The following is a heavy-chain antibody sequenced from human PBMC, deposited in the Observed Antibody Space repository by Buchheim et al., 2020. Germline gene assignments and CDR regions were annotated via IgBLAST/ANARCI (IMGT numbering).Heavy chain of an antibody. CDR1: GFTFSTYG. J-gene: IGHJ4*02. CDR3: AKVEGSWSGDY. V-gene: IGHV3-23*01. CDR2: ISGSGDNT. Sequence: EVQLLESGGGLVQPGGSLRLSCEASGFTFSTYGMKWVRQAPGKGLEWVSAISGSGDNTYYVDSVKGRFTISRDNSKKTVYLQMNSLRVEDTAVYYCAKVEGSWSGDYWGQGTL. D-gene: IGHD6-13*01.